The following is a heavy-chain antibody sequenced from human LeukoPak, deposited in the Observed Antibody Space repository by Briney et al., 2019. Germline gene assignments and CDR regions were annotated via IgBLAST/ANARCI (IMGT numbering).Heavy chain of an antibody. CDR3: ARNLPRYCSGGSCYWFDP. V-gene: IGHV4-59*12. CDR1: GGSISSYY. Sequence: SETLSLTCTVSGGSISSYYWSWIRQPPGKGLEWIGYIYYSGSTNYNPSLKSRVTISVDTSKNQFSLKLSSVTAADTAVYYCARNLPRYCSGGSCYWFDPWGQGTLVTVSS. CDR2: IYYSGST. J-gene: IGHJ5*02. D-gene: IGHD2-15*01.